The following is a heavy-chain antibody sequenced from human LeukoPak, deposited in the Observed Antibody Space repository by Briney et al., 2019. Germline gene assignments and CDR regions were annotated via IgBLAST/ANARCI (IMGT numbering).Heavy chain of an antibody. J-gene: IGHJ5*02. CDR3: ASFGRYFEPVGCDP. CDR1: GYTFTSYG. CDR2: ISHYNGNT. V-gene: IGHV1-18*01. D-gene: IGHD3-9*01. Sequence: ASVKVSCKASGYTFTSYGISWVRQAPGQGLEWMGWISHYNGNTNYAHNLQGRFTITTDTSTNTAYIQLRSLRADDTAVYYCASFGRYFEPVGCDPWREGTLVTVPS.